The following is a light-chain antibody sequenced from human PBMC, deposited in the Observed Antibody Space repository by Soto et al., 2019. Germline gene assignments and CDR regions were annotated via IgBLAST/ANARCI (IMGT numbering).Light chain of an antibody. V-gene: IGKV3-20*01. CDR2: GPS. CDR1: QTVSSS. CDR3: QQYGSPR. J-gene: IGKJ4*01. Sequence: EIVLTQSPGTLSLSPGERATLSCRASQTVSSSLAWYQQKPGQAPRLLIYGPSSRATGIPDRFSGSGSGTDFTLTISRLEPEDFAVYYCQQYGSPRFGGGTKVDIK.